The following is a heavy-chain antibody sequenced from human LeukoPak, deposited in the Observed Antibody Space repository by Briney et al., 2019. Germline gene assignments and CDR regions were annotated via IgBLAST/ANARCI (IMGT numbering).Heavy chain of an antibody. D-gene: IGHD1-26*01. V-gene: IGHV3-74*01. Sequence: GGSLRLSCAASGFTFSSNRMHWVRQAPGKGLVWVSRIKGDGSSTSYADSVKGRFTISRDNAKNTLFLQMNSLRAEDTAVYYCVRDGVGAPPFDYWGQGALVTVSS. CDR1: GFTFSSNR. J-gene: IGHJ4*02. CDR3: VRDGVGAPPFDY. CDR2: IKGDGSST.